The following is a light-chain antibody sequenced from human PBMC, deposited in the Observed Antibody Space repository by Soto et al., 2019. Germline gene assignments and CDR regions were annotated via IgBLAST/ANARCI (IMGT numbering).Light chain of an antibody. CDR3: MQALQAPLT. J-gene: IGKJ5*01. V-gene: IGKV2-28*01. CDR2: LGS. CDR1: QSLLQSNGKIY. Sequence: DIVMTQSPPSLPVTPGEPASISCRSSQSLLQSNGKIYLDWYLQKPGQSPQLLIYLGSNRASGVPDRFSGSGSGTDFTLKISTVEAEDVGVYYCMQALQAPLTFVQGTRLEVK.